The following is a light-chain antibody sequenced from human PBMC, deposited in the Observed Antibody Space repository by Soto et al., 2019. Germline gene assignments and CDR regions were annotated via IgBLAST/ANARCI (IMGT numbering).Light chain of an antibody. CDR2: EVT. CDR1: SSDVGGYNN. Sequence: QSALTQPPSASGSPGQSVTISCTGTSSDVGGYNNVSWFRQHPGKATKLMIYEVTKRPSGVPDRFSGSKSGNTASLTVSGLQAEDEADYYCISDVGSNNFVVFGGGTKLTVL. V-gene: IGLV2-8*01. CDR3: ISDVGSNNFVV. J-gene: IGLJ2*01.